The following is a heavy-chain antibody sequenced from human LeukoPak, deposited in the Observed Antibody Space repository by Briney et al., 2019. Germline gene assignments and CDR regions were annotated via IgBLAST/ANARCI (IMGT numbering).Heavy chain of an antibody. V-gene: IGHV4-59*01. CDR1: GGSISSYY. D-gene: IGHD3-3*01. J-gene: IGHJ3*02. CDR3: AREGRGVTIFEGAFDI. CDR2: IYYSGST. Sequence: SETLSLTCTVSGGSISSYYWSWIRQPPGKGLEWIGYIYYSGSTNYNPSLKSRVTISVDTSKNQFSLKLSSVTAADTAVYYCAREGRGVTIFEGAFDIWGQGTMVTVSS.